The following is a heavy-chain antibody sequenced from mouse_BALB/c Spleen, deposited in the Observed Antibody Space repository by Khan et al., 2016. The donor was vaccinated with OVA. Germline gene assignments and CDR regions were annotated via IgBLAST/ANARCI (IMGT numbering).Heavy chain of an antibody. CDR2: ISYSGDT. D-gene: IGHD1-1*02. CDR1: GYSITSDYV. J-gene: IGHJ2*01. V-gene: IGHV3-2*02. Sequence: EVQLQESGPGLVKPSQSLSLTCTVTGYSITSDYVWNWIRQFPGNKLEWMGYISYSGDTAYNDSLKSRIPITRDTSKNKFFLQLNSGTTEDTVTYYCASMFLYFYGRTFERSYFDSWGQVTTLTVSS. CDR3: ASMFLYFYGRTFERSYFDS.